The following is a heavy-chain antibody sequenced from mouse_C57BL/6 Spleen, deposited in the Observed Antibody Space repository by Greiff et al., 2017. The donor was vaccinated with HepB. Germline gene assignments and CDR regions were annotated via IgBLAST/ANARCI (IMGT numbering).Heavy chain of an antibody. V-gene: IGHV1-82*01. CDR2: IYPGDGDT. D-gene: IGHD1-1*01. J-gene: IGHJ1*03. CDR1: GYAFSSSW. Sequence: QVTLKECGPELVKPGASVKISCKASGYAFSSSWMNWVKQRPGKGLEWIGRIYPGDGDTNYNGKFKGKATLTADKSSSTAYMQLSSLTSEDSAVYFCARSLSHYYGSSYWYFDVWGTGTTVTVSS. CDR3: ARSLSHYYGSSYWYFDV.